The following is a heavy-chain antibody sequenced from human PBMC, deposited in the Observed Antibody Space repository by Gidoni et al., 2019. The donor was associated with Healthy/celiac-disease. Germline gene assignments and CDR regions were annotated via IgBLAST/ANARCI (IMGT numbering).Heavy chain of an antibody. CDR1: GGSISSGRYS. J-gene: IGHJ4*02. D-gene: IGHD6-19*01. CDR2: IYTSGST. V-gene: IGHV4-61*02. CDR3: ARGSNFYGWLVRTFDY. Sequence: QVQLQESGPGLVKPSQTLSLTCTVAGGSISSGRYSWSWIRQPAGKGLEWIGRIYTSGSTNYNPSLKSRVTISVDTSKNQFSLKLSSVTAADTAVYYCARGSNFYGWLVRTFDYWGQGTLVTVSS.